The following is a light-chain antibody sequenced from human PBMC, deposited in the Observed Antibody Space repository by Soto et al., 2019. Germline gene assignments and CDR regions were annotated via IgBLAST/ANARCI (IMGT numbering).Light chain of an antibody. CDR3: QQYGSSLTWT. Sequence: EIVLTQSPGTLSLSPGERATLSCRASQSVSSSYLAWYQQKPGQAPRLLIYGASSRATGIPDRFSGSGSGTDVTLTISRLEPEDFALYYCQQYGSSLTWTFGQGTKVEIK. CDR2: GAS. V-gene: IGKV3-20*01. CDR1: QSVSSSY. J-gene: IGKJ1*01.